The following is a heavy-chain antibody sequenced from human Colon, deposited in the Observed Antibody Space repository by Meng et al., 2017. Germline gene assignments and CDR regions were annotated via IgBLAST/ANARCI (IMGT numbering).Heavy chain of an antibody. J-gene: IGHJ4*02. D-gene: IGHD3-10*02. V-gene: IGHV6-1*01. CDR1: GDSVSSNDAT. CDR3: ARDWGDVRGGFDF. Sequence: VQLPQSGPAPVKPSQTLSRTCAVSGDSVSSNDATWNWIRQSPSRGLEWLGRTFYRAKWISDYAVSLESRITINPDTSKNQFTLQLNSVTPEDTAVYYCARDWGDVRGGFDFWGQGTLVTVSS. CDR2: TFYRAKWIS.